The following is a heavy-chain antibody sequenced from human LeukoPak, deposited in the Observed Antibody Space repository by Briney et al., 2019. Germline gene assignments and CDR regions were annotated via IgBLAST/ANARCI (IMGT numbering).Heavy chain of an antibody. V-gene: IGHV3-72*01. J-gene: IGHJ5*02. CDR3: ARDQDFYKWFDP. CDR2: TRNKANSYTT. CDR1: GFTFSDHY. D-gene: IGHD2/OR15-2a*01. Sequence: PGGSLRLSCAASGFTFSDHYMDWVRQAPGKGPEWVGRTRNKANSYTTDYAASVKGRFTVSRDDSKNSLYLQMNSLKAEDTAVYYCARDQDFYKWFDPWGQGTLVTVSS.